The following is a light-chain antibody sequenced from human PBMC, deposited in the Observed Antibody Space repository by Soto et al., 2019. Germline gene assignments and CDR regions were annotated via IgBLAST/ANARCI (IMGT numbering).Light chain of an antibody. CDR2: EVI. Sequence: QSVLTQPASVSGSPGQSITISCTGSSSDVGGYNHVSWYQHHPGKVPKLMIYEVINRPSGVSNRFSASKSGNTASLTISGLQAEDEADYYCNSYSSSSPFWVFGGGTKVTVL. CDR3: NSYSSSSPFWV. J-gene: IGLJ3*02. CDR1: SSDVGGYNH. V-gene: IGLV2-14*01.